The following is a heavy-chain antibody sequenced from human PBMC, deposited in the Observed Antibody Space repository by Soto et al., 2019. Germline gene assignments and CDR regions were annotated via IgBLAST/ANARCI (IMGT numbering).Heavy chain of an antibody. CDR3: ASWGSSSQLYYYYYGMDV. J-gene: IGHJ6*02. Sequence: GGSLRLSCAASGFTFSSYSMNWVRQAPGKGLEWVSSISSSSSYIYYADSVKGRFTISRDNAKNSLYLQVNSLRAEDTAVYYCASWGSSSQLYYYYYGMDVWGQGTTVTVSS. D-gene: IGHD6-6*01. V-gene: IGHV3-21*01. CDR1: GFTFSSYS. CDR2: ISSSSSYI.